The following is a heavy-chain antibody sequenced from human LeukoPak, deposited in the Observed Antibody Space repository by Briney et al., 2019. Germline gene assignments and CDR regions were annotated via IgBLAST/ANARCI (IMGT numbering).Heavy chain of an antibody. J-gene: IGHJ4*02. D-gene: IGHD1-1*01. Sequence: GGSLRLSCAASGFTFSSYAMSWVRQAPGKGLEWVSLISCSSSYIYYADSVKGRFTISRDNAKNSLYLQMNSLRAEDTAMYYCARVRGWKYFDYWGQGTLVTVSS. CDR1: GFTFSSYA. CDR3: ARVRGWKYFDY. V-gene: IGHV3-21*01. CDR2: ISCSSSYI.